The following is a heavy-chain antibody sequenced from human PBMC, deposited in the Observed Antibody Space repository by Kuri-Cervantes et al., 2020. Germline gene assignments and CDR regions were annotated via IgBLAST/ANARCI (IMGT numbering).Heavy chain of an antibody. CDR2: ISASGSST. CDR3: ARDWSMEV. D-gene: IGHD3-3*01. J-gene: IGHJ6*03. CDR1: GFTFGSYT. Sequence: GGSLRLSCAASGFTFGSYTMSWVRQAPGKGLEWVSAISASGSSTYYADPVKGRFTISRDNAKKSLYLQMNSLRAEDTALYYCARDWSMEVWGKGTTVTVSS. V-gene: IGHV3-23*01.